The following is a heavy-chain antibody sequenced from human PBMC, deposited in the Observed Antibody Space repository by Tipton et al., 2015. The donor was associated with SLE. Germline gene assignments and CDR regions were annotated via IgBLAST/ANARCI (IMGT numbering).Heavy chain of an antibody. CDR1: GDSISTYH. J-gene: IGHJ4*02. CDR2: IYYVGST. D-gene: IGHD6-13*01. V-gene: IGHV4-59*01. CDR3: ARSAGYGSNWAHFDY. Sequence: TLSLTCSISGDSISTYHWGWVRQPPGKGLQWIGYIYYVGSTNYNPSPESRVTISLDTSKNQFSLKLSSVTAADTAVYYCARSAGYGSNWAHFDYWGQGTLVTVSS.